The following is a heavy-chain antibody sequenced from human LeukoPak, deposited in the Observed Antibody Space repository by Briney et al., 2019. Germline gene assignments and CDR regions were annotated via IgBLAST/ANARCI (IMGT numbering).Heavy chain of an antibody. D-gene: IGHD5-18*01. V-gene: IGHV3-30-3*01. CDR1: GFTFSSYA. CDR3: ARDAGYSYGSNWFDP. CDR2: ISYDGSNK. J-gene: IGHJ5*02. Sequence: PGGSLRLSCAASGFTFSSYAMHWVRQAPGKGLDWVAVISYDGSNKYYADSVKGRFTISRDNSKNALYLQMNSLRAEDTAVYYCARDAGYSYGSNWFDPWGQGTLVTVSS.